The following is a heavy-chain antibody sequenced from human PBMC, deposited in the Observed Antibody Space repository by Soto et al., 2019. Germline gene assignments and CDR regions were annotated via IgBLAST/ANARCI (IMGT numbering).Heavy chain of an antibody. CDR3: TTDEPMYYYDSSGSDAFDI. V-gene: IGHV3-15*01. D-gene: IGHD3-22*01. CDR2: IKSKTDGGTT. J-gene: IGHJ3*02. CDR1: GFTFRNAW. Sequence: GGSLRLSCAASGFTFRNAWMSWVRQAPGKGLEWVGRIKSKTDGGTTDYAATVKGRFTISRDDSKNTLYLQMNSLKTEDTAVYYCTTDEPMYYYDSSGSDAFDIWGQGTMVTVSS.